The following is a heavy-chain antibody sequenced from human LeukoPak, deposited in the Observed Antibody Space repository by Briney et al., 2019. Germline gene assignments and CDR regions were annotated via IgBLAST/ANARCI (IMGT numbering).Heavy chain of an antibody. CDR3: ARVLGYCSSTSCAYYYGMDV. J-gene: IGHJ6*02. Sequence: ASVKVSCKASGYXFTSYGISWVRQAPGQGLEWMGWISAYNGNTNYAQKLQGRVTMTTDTSTSTAYMELRSLRSDDTAVYYCARVLGYCSSTSCAYYYGMDVWGQGTTVTVSS. D-gene: IGHD2-2*01. CDR2: ISAYNGNT. CDR1: GYXFTSYG. V-gene: IGHV1-18*01.